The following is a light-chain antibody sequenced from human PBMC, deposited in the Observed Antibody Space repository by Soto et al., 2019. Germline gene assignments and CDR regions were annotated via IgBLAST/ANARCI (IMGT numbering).Light chain of an antibody. J-gene: IGKJ2*01. CDR1: QSISSY. CDR3: QQSYSTPYT. CDR2: AAS. Sequence: DLQMTQSPSSLSASVGDRVTITCRASQSISSYLNWYQQKPGKAPNLLIYAASTLQSGVPSRFSGSGSGTDFTLTISSLQPEDFATYSCQQSYSTPYTFGQGTKLEIK. V-gene: IGKV1-39*01.